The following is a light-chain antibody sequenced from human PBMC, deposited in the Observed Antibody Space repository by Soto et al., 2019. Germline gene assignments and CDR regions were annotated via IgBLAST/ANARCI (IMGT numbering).Light chain of an antibody. CDR3: QQRRAWPPLT. CDR1: QSVSTF. CDR2: DAS. J-gene: IGKJ4*01. V-gene: IGKV3-11*01. Sequence: EIVLTPSPATLSLSPGERATLSCRASQSVSTFLAWSQQKPGQAPRRLIYDASTRATGIPARFSGSGSGTDFALTISSVEPEDNAVYYCQQRRAWPPLTFGGGTKGEIK.